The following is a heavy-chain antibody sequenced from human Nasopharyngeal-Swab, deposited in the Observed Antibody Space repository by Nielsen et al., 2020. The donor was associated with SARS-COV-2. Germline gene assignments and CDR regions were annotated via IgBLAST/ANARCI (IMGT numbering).Heavy chain of an antibody. J-gene: IGHJ4*02. V-gene: IGHV1-46*01. CDR3: ATDSGWYVYDY. CDR1: GYTFTSYY. D-gene: IGHD6-19*01. Sequence: ASVKVSCKASGYTFTSYYMHWVRQAPGQGLEWMGIINPSGGSTSYAQKFQGRVTMTRDTSTSTVYMELSSLRSEDTAVYYCATDSGWYVYDYWGQGTLVTVSS. CDR2: INPSGGST.